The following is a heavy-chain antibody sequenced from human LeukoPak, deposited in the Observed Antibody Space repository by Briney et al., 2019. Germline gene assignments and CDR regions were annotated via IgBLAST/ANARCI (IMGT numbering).Heavy chain of an antibody. CDR1: GFTFSSYW. D-gene: IGHD4-23*01. Sequence: GGSLRLSCAASGFTFSSYWMSWVRHAPGKGLEWVANIKQDGSEKYYVDSVKGRFTISRDNAKNSLYLQMNSLRAEDTAVYYCARDRVYGGNYAFDIWGQGTMVTVSS. V-gene: IGHV3-7*05. CDR2: IKQDGSEK. J-gene: IGHJ3*02. CDR3: ARDRVYGGNYAFDI.